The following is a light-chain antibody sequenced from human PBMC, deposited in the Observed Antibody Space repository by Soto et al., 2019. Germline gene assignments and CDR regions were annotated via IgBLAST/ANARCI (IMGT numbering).Light chain of an antibody. CDR2: DAS. CDR1: HIFSNW. Sequence: DTQMTQSPSTLSASVGDRVTLTCRASHIFSNWLAWYQQKPGNAPKLLIYDASILKNGVPSRFSGSWSGTEFTLTISSLLPDDFATYYCQQYNSYPYTFGKGTKLEIK. CDR3: QQYNSYPYT. V-gene: IGKV1-5*01. J-gene: IGKJ2*01.